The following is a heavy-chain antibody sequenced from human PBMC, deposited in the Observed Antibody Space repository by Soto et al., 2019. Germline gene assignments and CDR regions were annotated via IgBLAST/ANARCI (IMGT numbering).Heavy chain of an antibody. Sequence: SETLSLTCAVSGFSIISDYYWAFIRQPPGQGLEWIGSIYHTGITYYNPSLNSRVTISVDTSNNQFSLRLSSVTAADTALYYCARVPPVRYFDYWGQGTPVTVYS. J-gene: IGHJ4*02. D-gene: IGHD3-9*01. CDR2: IYHTGIT. CDR3: ARVPPVRYFDY. V-gene: IGHV4-38-2*01. CDR1: GFSIISDYY.